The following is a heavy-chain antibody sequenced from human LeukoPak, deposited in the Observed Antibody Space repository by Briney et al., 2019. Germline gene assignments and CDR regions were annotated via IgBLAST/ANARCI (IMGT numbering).Heavy chain of an antibody. CDR1: GGSFSGYY. D-gene: IGHD3-3*01. Sequence: SETLSLTCAVYGGSFSGYYWSWIRQPPGKGLEWIGSIYHSGSTYYNPSLKSRVTISVDTSKNQFSLKLSSVTAADTAVYYCARHLDVLRFLEWLLTDAFDIWGQGTMVTVSS. CDR3: ARHLDVLRFLEWLLTDAFDI. CDR2: IYHSGST. J-gene: IGHJ3*02. V-gene: IGHV4-34*01.